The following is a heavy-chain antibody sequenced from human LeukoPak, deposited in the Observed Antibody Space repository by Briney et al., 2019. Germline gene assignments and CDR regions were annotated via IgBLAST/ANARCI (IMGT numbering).Heavy chain of an antibody. V-gene: IGHV3-23*01. CDR1: GVPFSNFA. D-gene: IGHD1-26*01. CDR2: ISGSGSST. Sequence: GGSLRLSCAASGVPFSNFAMSWVRQAPGKGLEWVSAISGSGSSTHYADSVKGRFTISRDNSKNTLYLQMNSLRAEDTAIFYCAKDLVGATNYWGQGTLVAVSS. J-gene: IGHJ4*02. CDR3: AKDLVGATNY.